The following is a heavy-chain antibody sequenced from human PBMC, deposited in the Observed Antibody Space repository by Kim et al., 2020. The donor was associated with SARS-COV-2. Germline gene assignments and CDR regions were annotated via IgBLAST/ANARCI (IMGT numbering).Heavy chain of an antibody. CDR1: GFTFSSYS. V-gene: IGHV3-48*02. CDR2: ISSSSSTI. J-gene: IGHJ4*02. CDR3: ARGMGLWLGGGYYFDY. D-gene: IGHD3-10*01. Sequence: GGSLRLSCAASGFTFSSYSMNWVRQAPGKGLEWVSYISSSSSTIYYADSVKGRFTISRDNAKNSLYLQMNSLRDEDTAVYYCARGMGLWLGGGYYFDYWGQGTLVTVSS.